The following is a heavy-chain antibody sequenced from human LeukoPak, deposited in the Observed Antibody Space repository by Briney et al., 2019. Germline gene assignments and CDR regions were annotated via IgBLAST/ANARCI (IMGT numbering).Heavy chain of an antibody. V-gene: IGHV4-59*01. CDR3: ARAAPYSSSLLDV. CDR1: GVSISSYY. D-gene: IGHD6-13*01. J-gene: IGHJ6*02. Sequence: SETLSLTCTVSGVSISSYYWSWIRQPPGKGLEWIGYIYYSGSTNYNPSLKSRVTISVDTSKNQFSLKLSSATAADTAVYYCARAAPYSSSLLDVWGQGTTVTVSS. CDR2: IYYSGST.